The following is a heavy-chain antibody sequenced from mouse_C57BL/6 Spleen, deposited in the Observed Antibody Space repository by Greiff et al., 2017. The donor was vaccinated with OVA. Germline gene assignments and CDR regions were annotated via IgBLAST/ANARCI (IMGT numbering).Heavy chain of an antibody. CDR2: INPNNGGT. V-gene: IGHV1-22*01. J-gene: IGHJ1*03. CDR3: SPLRGTLPWYFDV. D-gene: IGHD1-1*01. Sequence: EVQLQQSGPELVKPGASVKLSCKASGYTFTDYNMHWVKQSPGKSLEWIGDINPNNGGTSYNQKFKGKATLTVNKSSSTAYLELRSLTSEDSAVYYCSPLRGTLPWYFDVWGTGTTVTVSS. CDR1: GYTFTDYN.